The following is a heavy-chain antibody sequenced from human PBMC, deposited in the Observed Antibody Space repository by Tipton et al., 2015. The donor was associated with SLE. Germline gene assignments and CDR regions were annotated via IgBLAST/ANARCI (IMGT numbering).Heavy chain of an antibody. CDR1: GASVRKHY. J-gene: IGHJ4*02. Sequence: TLSLTCTVSGASVRKHYWSWIRQSPGTGLEWIGYVYGTGNTDYNPSLKSRVTLSVDTSKNQLSLQLTSVTAADTAVYYCARDSTRWSFWGQGTLVTVSS. V-gene: IGHV4-59*02. CDR2: VYGTGNT. CDR3: ARDSTRWSF. D-gene: IGHD2/OR15-2a*01.